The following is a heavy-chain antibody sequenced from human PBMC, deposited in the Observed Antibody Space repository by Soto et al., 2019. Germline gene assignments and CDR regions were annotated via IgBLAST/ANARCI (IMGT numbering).Heavy chain of an antibody. D-gene: IGHD5-18*01. Sequence: PSDTLSLTCAVSGRSLSGYYSICIRQPPGQWLEWIGEINHSGRTNYNPSLKSRVTISVDTSKNQFSLKLSSVTAADTAVYYCARGQQLWLGYYYYYGMDVWGQGTTVTVSS. V-gene: IGHV4-34*01. CDR1: GRSLSGYY. J-gene: IGHJ6*02. CDR3: ARGQQLWLGYYYYYGMDV. CDR2: INHSGRT.